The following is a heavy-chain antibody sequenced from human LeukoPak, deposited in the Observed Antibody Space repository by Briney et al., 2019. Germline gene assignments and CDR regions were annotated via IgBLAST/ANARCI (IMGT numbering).Heavy chain of an antibody. D-gene: IGHD1-26*01. CDR3: AKGPGSYYYYMDV. Sequence: GGSLRLSCAASGFTFSSYTMHWVRQAPGKGLEWVSLISRNGGSTFYADSVKGRFTISRDNSKNSLYLQMNSLRSEDTALYYCAKGPGSYYYYMDVWGKGTTVTVS. CDR1: GFTFSSYT. CDR2: ISRNGGST. V-gene: IGHV3-43*01. J-gene: IGHJ6*03.